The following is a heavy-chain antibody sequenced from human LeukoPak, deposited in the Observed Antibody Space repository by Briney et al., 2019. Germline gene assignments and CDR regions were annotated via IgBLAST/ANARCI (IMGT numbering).Heavy chain of an antibody. Sequence: PGGSLRLSCAASGFXFSSYGMHWVRQAPGKGLEWVAVISYDGSNKYYADSVKGRFTISRDNSKNTLYLQMNSLRAEDTAVYYCAKAEEQWLVRDAFDIWGQGTMVTVSS. CDR3: AKAEEQWLVRDAFDI. D-gene: IGHD6-19*01. CDR2: ISYDGSNK. CDR1: GFXFSSYG. J-gene: IGHJ3*02. V-gene: IGHV3-30*18.